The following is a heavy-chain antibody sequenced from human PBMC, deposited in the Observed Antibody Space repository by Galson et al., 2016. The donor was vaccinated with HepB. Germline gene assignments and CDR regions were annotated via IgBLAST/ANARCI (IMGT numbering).Heavy chain of an antibody. CDR3: AKISAACTTASCDFDYYYYGWDV. J-gene: IGHJ6*02. CDR1: GFTFSNYG. Sequence: SLRLSCAASGFTFSNYGMHRVRQAPGQGLEWVAVISYDGTKTFYADTVKGRFTISRDNSRDTLYLQMNSLRAEDTAIYYCAKISAACTTASCDFDYYYYGWDVWGQGSTVTVSS. D-gene: IGHD2-2*01. V-gene: IGHV3-30*18. CDR2: ISYDGTKT.